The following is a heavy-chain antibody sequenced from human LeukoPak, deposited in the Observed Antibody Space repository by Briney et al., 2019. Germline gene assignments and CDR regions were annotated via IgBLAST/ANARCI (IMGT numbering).Heavy chain of an antibody. CDR3: ARAATVITDKERSVDY. J-gene: IGHJ4*02. CDR2: IIPILGIA. CDR1: RGTFSSYV. V-gene: IGHV1-69*04. Sequence: SVKVSCKASRGTFSSYVISWVRQAPGQGLEWMGRIIPILGIANYAQKFQGRVTITADKSTSTAYMELSSLRSEDTAVYYCARAATVITDKERSVDYWGQGTLVTVSS. D-gene: IGHD4-11*01.